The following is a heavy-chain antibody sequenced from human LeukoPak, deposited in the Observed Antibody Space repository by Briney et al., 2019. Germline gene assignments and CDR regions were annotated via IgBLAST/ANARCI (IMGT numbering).Heavy chain of an antibody. Sequence: PSETLSLTCSVSGGSISSYYWSWIRQPAGKGLEWIGRIYTSGSTNYNASLKSRVSMSVDTSKNQFSLKLSSVTAADTAVFYCARENSGSYREFDYWGQGTLVTVSS. CDR1: GGSISSYY. CDR3: ARENSGSYREFDY. V-gene: IGHV4-4*07. D-gene: IGHD1-26*01. CDR2: IYTSGST. J-gene: IGHJ4*02.